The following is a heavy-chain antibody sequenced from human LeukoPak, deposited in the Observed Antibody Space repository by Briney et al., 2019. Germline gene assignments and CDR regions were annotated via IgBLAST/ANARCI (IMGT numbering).Heavy chain of an antibody. V-gene: IGHV3-7*03. J-gene: IGHJ6*02. Sequence: GGSLRLSCAASGFSFSSYWMSWVRQVPGKGLEWVGGINHNGGEKYYVDSVKGRFTISRGNAKNSLYLQISGLRGEDSALYYCARVVVIGVVMPFYGMDVWGQGTTVSVSS. CDR3: ARVVVIGVVMPFYGMDV. CDR1: GFSFSSYW. CDR2: INHNGGEK. D-gene: IGHD3-3*01.